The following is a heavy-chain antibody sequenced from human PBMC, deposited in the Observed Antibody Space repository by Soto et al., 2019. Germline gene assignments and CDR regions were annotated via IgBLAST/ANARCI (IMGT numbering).Heavy chain of an antibody. V-gene: IGHV1-46*01. J-gene: IGHJ4*02. D-gene: IGHD3-10*01. Sequence: GASVKVSCKASTYTFISYHIHWVRQAPGQGLEWLGIINPSGAYTSYAQKFQGRVTMTRDTSTSTVYMELSSLRFEDTAMYYCARDISLSMVRGVISHWGQGTLVTVSS. CDR2: INPSGAYT. CDR3: ARDISLSMVRGVISH. CDR1: TYTFISYH.